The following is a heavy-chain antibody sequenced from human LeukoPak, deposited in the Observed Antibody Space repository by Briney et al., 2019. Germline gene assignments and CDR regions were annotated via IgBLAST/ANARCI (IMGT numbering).Heavy chain of an antibody. D-gene: IGHD3-22*01. CDR1: GGSFSGYY. V-gene: IGHV4-34*09. CDR3: ARYYDSSGYYYVRRREGWFDP. J-gene: IGHJ5*02. CDR2: INHSGST. Sequence: SETLSLTCAVYGGSFSGYYWSWIRQPPGKGLEWIGEINHSGSTNYNPSLKSRVTISVDTSKNQFSLKLSSVTAADTAVYYCARYYDSSGYYYVRRREGWFDPWGQGTLVTVSS.